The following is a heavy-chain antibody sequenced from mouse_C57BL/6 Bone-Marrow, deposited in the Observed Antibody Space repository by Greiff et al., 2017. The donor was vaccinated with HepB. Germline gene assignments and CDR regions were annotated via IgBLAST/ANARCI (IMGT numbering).Heavy chain of an antibody. D-gene: IGHD2-3*01. J-gene: IGHJ4*01. Sequence: QVQLKESGPGLVAPSQSLSITCTVSGFSLTSYGVRWVRQPPGKGLEWLVVIWSDGSTTYNSALKSRLSISKDNSKSQVFLKMNSLQTDDTAMYYCARHQIYDGYYGAMDYWGQGTSVTVSS. V-gene: IGHV2-6-1*01. CDR1: GFSLTSYG. CDR2: IWSDGST. CDR3: ARHQIYDGYYGAMDY.